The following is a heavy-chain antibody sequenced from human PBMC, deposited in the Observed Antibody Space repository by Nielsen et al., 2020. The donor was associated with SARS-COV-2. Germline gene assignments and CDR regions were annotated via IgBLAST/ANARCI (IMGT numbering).Heavy chain of an antibody. J-gene: IGHJ4*02. CDR2: ISGSGGST. D-gene: IGHD2-21*02. Sequence: GESLKISCAASGFTFSSYAMSWVRQAPGKGLEWVSAISGSGGSTYYADSVKGRFTISRDNSKNTLYLQMNSLRAEDTAVYYCAKVPLYCGGDCYFDYWGQGTLVTVSS. V-gene: IGHV3-23*01. CDR1: GFTFSSYA. CDR3: AKVPLYCGGDCYFDY.